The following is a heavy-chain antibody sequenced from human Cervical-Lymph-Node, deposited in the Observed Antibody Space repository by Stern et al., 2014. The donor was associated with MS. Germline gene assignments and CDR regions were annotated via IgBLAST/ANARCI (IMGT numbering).Heavy chain of an antibody. J-gene: IGHJ2*01. D-gene: IGHD3-16*01. Sequence: QVTLKESGPTLVKPTQTLTLTCTFSGFSLKNSGVGVGWVRQPPGKALEWLGVIYWEDETRYSPHLGSRLSITQDTSKKQVVLTMTNMDPVDTGTYYCGHRPYDGSDFWYFDVWGPGTLVTVSS. CDR3: GHRPYDGSDFWYFDV. CDR2: IYWEDET. CDR1: GFSLKNSGVG. V-gene: IGHV2-5*02.